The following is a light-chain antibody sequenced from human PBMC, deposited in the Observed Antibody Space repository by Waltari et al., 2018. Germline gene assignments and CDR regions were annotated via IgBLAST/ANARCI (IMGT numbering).Light chain of an antibody. CDR3: AAWDDSLRGPV. CDR1: SSNLGRNF. CDR2: RNN. J-gene: IGLJ3*02. V-gene: IGLV1-47*01. Sequence: QSVLTQAPSASGTPGQRVTISCSGSSSNLGRNFVFWYQLLPGMAPKLLIFRNNPRPSGVPDRFSGSTSGTSASLAISGLRSEDEADYSCAAWDDSLRGPVFGTGTKLTVL.